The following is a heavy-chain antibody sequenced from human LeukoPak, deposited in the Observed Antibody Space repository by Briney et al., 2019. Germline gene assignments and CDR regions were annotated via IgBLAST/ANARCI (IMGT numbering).Heavy chain of an antibody. V-gene: IGHV3-66*01. D-gene: IGHD6-13*01. CDR2: IYSGGST. CDR3: ASSSWDLGAFDI. J-gene: IGHJ3*02. Sequence: QSGGSLRLSCAASGFTVSSNYMSWVRQAPGKGLEWVSVIYSGGSTYYADSVKGRFTISRDNSKNSLYLQMNSLRAEDTAVYYCASSSWDLGAFDIWGQGTMVTVSS. CDR1: GFTVSSNY.